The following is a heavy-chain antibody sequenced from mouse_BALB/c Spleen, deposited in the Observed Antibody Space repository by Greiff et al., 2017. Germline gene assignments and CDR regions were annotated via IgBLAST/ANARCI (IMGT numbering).Heavy chain of an antibody. D-gene: IGHD1-1*01. J-gene: IGHJ4*01. V-gene: IGHV1-5*01. Sequence: VQLKESGTVLARPGASVKMSCKASGYTFTSYWMHWVKQRPGQGLEWIGAIYPGNSDTSYNQKFKGKAKLTAVTSTSTAYMELSSLTNEDSAVYYCTGGSSPYYYAMDYWGQGTSVTVSS. CDR2: IYPGNSDT. CDR3: TGGSSPYYYAMDY. CDR1: GYTFTSYW.